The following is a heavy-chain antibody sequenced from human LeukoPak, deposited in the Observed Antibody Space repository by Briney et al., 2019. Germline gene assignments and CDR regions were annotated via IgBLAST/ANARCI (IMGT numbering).Heavy chain of an antibody. CDR2: VRYEGSNK. D-gene: IGHD3-10*01. V-gene: IGHV3-30*02. CDR1: GFTVSSKC. Sequence: QPGGSLSLFRAPAGFTVSSKCAHWVRQAGGKGLEWVAFVRYEGSNKYYADSVKGRFTSSRENSKNPLYLQMNSLRAEDTAVYYCAKDHDKYYYGSGSYLIFDYWGQGTLVTVSS. J-gene: IGHJ4*02. CDR3: AKDHDKYYYGSGSYLIFDY.